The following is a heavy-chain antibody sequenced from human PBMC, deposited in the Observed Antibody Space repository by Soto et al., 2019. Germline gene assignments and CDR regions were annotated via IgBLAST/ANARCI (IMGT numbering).Heavy chain of an antibody. CDR1: GFTFSSYA. CDR3: AKTWGRRDGYKSGAY. CDR2: ISGSGGST. Sequence: GGSLRLSCAASGFTFSSYAMSWVRQAPGKGLEWVSAISGSGGSTYYADSVKGRFTISRDNSKNTLYLQMNSLRAEDTAVYYCAKTWGRRDGYKSGAYWGQGTLVTVSS. D-gene: IGHD5-12*01. V-gene: IGHV3-23*01. J-gene: IGHJ4*02.